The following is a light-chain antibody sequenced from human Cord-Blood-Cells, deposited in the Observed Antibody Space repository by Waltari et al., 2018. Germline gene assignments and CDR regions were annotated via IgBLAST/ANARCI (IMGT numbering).Light chain of an antibody. CDR1: QSISSY. CDR2: AAS. J-gene: IGKJ5*01. Sequence: DIQMTQSPSSLSASVGDRVTITCRASQSISSYLNWYQQKPGKAPKLLIYAASSLQSGVPSRFSGSGSGTDVTLTISSLQPEDFATYYCQQSYSTPPITFGQGTRREIK. V-gene: IGKV1-39*01. CDR3: QQSYSTPPIT.